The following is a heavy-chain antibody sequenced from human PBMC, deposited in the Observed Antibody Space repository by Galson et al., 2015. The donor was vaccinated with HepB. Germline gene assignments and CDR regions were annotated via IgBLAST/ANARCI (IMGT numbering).Heavy chain of an antibody. CDR1: GDSVSSNSAV. Sequence: CAISGDSVSSNSAVWNWIRQSPSRGLEWLGRTYYRSRWYNDYAVSVKSRISINADTSKNQVSLQLNSMTPDDTAVYYCAYGVDVWGQGTRVTVS. J-gene: IGHJ6*02. CDR2: TYYRSRWYN. CDR3: AYGVDV. V-gene: IGHV6-1*01.